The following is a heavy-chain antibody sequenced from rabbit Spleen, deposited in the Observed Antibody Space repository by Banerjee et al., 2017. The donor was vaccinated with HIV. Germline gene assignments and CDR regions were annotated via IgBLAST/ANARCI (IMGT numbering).Heavy chain of an antibody. CDR3: VRDLGYDDYSEKGYFNL. Sequence: QLTESGGGLVQTGGSLKLTCTVSGFSLSNYYMSWVRQAPGKGLEWIGYIDPVFGSTYYASWVNGRFTISSHSAQNTLYLQLNSLTATDTATYFCVRDLGYDDYSEKGYFNLWGQGTLVTVS. CDR2: IDPVFGST. CDR1: GFSLSNYY. V-gene: IGHV1S7*01. D-gene: IGHD2-1*01. J-gene: IGHJ4*01.